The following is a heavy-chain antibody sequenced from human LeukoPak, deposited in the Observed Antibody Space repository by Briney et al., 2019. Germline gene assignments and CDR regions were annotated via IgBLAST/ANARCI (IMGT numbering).Heavy chain of an antibody. CDR2: INPNSGGT. J-gene: IGHJ5*02. CDR1: GYSFTGYY. CDR3: ARGDIVVLPAGIPHNWFDP. V-gene: IGHV1-2*02. Sequence: GASVKVSCKASGYSFTGYYIHWVRQAPGQGLEWMGWINPNSGGTNYAQKFQGRVTMTRDTSISTAYMELSRLRSDDTAVYYCARGDIVVLPAGIPHNWFDPRGQGTLVTVSS. D-gene: IGHD2-2*02.